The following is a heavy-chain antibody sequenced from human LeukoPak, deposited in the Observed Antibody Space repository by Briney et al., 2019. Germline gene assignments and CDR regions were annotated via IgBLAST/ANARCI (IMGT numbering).Heavy chain of an antibody. CDR1: GFTVSSNY. CDR3: ARGKEPVAGSLSHFDY. D-gene: IGHD6-19*01. J-gene: IGHJ4*02. V-gene: IGHV3-66*01. CDR2: IYSGGST. Sequence: QTGGSLRLSCAASGFTVSSNYMSWVRQAPGKGLEWVSVIYSGGSTYYADSVKGRFTISRDNAKNSLYLQMNSLRAEDTAVYYCARGKEPVAGSLSHFDYWGQGTLVTVSS.